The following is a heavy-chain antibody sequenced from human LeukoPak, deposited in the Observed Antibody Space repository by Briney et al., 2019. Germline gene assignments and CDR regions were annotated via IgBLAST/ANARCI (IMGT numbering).Heavy chain of an antibody. Sequence: SETLSLTCAVYGGSFSGYYWSWIRQPPGKGLEWIGEINHSGSTNYNPSLKSRVTISVDKSKNQFSLKLSSVTAADTAVYYCASWDDSSGYYFDPWGQGTLVTVSS. D-gene: IGHD3-22*01. V-gene: IGHV4-34*01. CDR3: ASWDDSSGYYFDP. CDR1: GGSFSGYY. CDR2: INHSGST. J-gene: IGHJ5*02.